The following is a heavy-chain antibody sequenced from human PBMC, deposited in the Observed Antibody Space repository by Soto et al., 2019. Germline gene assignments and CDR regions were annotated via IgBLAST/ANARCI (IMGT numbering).Heavy chain of an antibody. CDR3: AKDFEMATTRPSYYY. J-gene: IGHJ4*02. D-gene: IGHD3-10*01. Sequence: PGGSLRLSCAASGFTFSSYGMPWVRQAPGKGLEWVAVISYDGGNKYYADSVKGRFTISRDNSKNTLYLQMNSLRAEDTAVYYCAKDFEMATTRPSYYYWGQGTLVTVSS. CDR2: ISYDGGNK. CDR1: GFTFSSYG. V-gene: IGHV3-30*18.